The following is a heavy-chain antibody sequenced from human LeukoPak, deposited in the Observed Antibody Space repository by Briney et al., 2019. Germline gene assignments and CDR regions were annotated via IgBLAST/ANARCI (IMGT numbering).Heavy chain of an antibody. J-gene: IGHJ4*02. V-gene: IGHV3-30*03. CDR3: ARERQYYYDSSGYYYSDY. CDR2: ISYDGSNK. D-gene: IGHD3-22*01. CDR1: GFTFSSYG. Sequence: GGSLRLSCAASGFTFSSYGMHWVRQAPGKGLEWVAVISYDGSNKYYADSVKGRFTISRDNSKNTLYLQMNSLRAEDTAVYYCARERQYYYDSSGYYYSDYWGQGTLVTVSS.